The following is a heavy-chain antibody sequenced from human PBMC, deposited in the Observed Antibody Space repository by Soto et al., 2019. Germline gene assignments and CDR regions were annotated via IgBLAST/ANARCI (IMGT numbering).Heavy chain of an antibody. CDR2: ISYDGSNK. CDR1: GFTFSSYA. Sequence: QVQLVESGGGVVQPGRSLRLSCAASGFTFSSYAMHWVRQAPGKGLERVAVISYDGSNKYYADSVKGRFTISRDNSKNTLYLQMNSLRAEDTAVYYCARDALNCSGGSCYPNFDYWGQGTLVTVSS. D-gene: IGHD2-15*01. CDR3: ARDALNCSGGSCYPNFDY. J-gene: IGHJ4*02. V-gene: IGHV3-30-3*01.